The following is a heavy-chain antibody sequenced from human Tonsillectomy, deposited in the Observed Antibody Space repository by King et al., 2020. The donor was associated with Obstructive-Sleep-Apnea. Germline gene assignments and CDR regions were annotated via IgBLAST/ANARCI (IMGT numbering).Heavy chain of an antibody. CDR2: INPNSGGT. D-gene: IGHD3-10*01. V-gene: IGHV1-2*02. CDR1: GYTFTDYD. J-gene: IGHJ5*02. Sequence: VQLVESGAEVKKPGASVKVSCKASGYTFTDYDIHWVRQAPGQGLEWMGWINPNSGGTNYAPQFQGRVTMTRETSISTAYMELSRLRSDDTAVYFCARVISSGNYDIGWFDPWGQGTLVSVSS. CDR3: ARVISSGNYDIGWFDP.